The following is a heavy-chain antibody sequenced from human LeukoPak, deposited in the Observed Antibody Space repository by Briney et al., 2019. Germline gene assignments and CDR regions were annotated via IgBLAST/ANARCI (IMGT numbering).Heavy chain of an antibody. D-gene: IGHD3-3*01. CDR3: ARDITIFGVGAFDI. CDR1: GGSISSYY. V-gene: IGHV4-59*01. J-gene: IGHJ3*02. Sequence: KPSETLSLTCTVSGGSISSYYWSWIRQPPGKGLEWIGYIYYSGSTNYNPSLKSRVTISVDTSKNQFSLKLSSVTAADTAVYYCARDITIFGVGAFDIWGQGTMVTVSS. CDR2: IYYSGST.